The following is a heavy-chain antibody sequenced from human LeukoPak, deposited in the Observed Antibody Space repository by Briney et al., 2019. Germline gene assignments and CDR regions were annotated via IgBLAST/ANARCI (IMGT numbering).Heavy chain of an antibody. V-gene: IGHV3-53*01. CDR2: INNDGNT. Sequence: GGPLSLPCAAFGFFVRSTSMNWARQAQGKGLEWVSFINNDGNTFYADSVKGRFTISKDNSKNTVYLQMSSLRIEDTAVYYCASTSSWYGGREWAHYFDYWGQGTLVTVSS. CDR1: GFFVRSTS. J-gene: IGHJ4*02. D-gene: IGHD6-13*01. CDR3: ASTSSWYGGREWAHYFDY.